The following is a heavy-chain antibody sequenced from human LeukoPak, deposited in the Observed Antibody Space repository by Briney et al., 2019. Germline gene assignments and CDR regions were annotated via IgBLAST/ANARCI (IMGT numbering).Heavy chain of an antibody. CDR1: GFTFSSYG. D-gene: IGHD3-9*01. J-gene: IGHJ6*04. V-gene: IGHV3-33*01. CDR2: IWYDGSNK. Sequence: GGSLRLSCAASGFTFSSYGMHWVRQAPGKGLEWGAVIWYDGSNKYYADSVKGRFTISRDNSKNTLYLQMNSLRAEDTAVYYCARDSLRYFDWLHYGMDVWGKGTTVTVSS. CDR3: ARDSLRYFDWLHYGMDV.